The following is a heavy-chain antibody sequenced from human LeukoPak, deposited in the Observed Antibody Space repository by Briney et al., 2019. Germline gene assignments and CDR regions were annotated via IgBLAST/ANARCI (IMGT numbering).Heavy chain of an antibody. CDR3: ARGSAYSS. CDR2: IYSGGST. J-gene: IGHJ4*02. V-gene: IGHV3-66*01. D-gene: IGHD6-13*01. Sequence: GGSLRLSCAASGFTVSSSYMSWVRQAPGKGLDWVSIIYSGGSTYYAGSVKGRFTISRDNSKNTLYLQMNSLRADDTAVYYCARGSAYSSWGQGTLVTVSS. CDR1: GFTVSSSY.